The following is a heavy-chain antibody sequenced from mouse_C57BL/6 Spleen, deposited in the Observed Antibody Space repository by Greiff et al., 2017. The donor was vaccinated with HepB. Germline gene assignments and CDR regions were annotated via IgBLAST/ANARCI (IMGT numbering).Heavy chain of an antibody. D-gene: IGHD1-1*01. Sequence: VQLQESGAELVRPGTSVKMSCKASGYTFTNYWIGWAKQRPGHGLEWIGDIYPGGGYTNYNEKFKGKATLTADKSSSTAYMQFSSLTSEDSAIYYCARRGYYGSSSWYFDVWGTGTTVTVSS. CDR1: GYTFTNYW. J-gene: IGHJ1*03. V-gene: IGHV1-63*01. CDR3: ARRGYYGSSSWYFDV. CDR2: IYPGGGYT.